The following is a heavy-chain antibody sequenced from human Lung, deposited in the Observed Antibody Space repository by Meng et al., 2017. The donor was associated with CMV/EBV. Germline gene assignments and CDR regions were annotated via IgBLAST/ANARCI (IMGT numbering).Heavy chain of an antibody. D-gene: IGHD5-24*01. J-gene: IGHJ4*02. CDR1: GYTFTGYY. CDR2: INPNSGGT. V-gene: IGHV1-2*02. CDR3: ARGSFRDGYNRPLGY. Sequence: ASVKVSCKASGYTFTGYYMHWVRQAPGQGLEWMGWINPNSGGTNYAQKFQGRVTMTRDTSISTAYMELSRLRSDDTAVYYCARGSFRDGYNRPLGYWGQGPXVTVSS.